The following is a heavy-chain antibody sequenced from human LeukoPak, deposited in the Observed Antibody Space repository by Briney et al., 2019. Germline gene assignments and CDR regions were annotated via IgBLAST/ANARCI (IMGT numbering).Heavy chain of an antibody. CDR2: LDSGGNT. V-gene: IGHV3-66*01. Sequence: GGSLRLSCAACGFTVSSNYMTWVRQAPGKGLEWVSSLDSGGNTYYADSVKGRFSLSRDNSMNTLYLQMYSLRADDTAVYYCARDGFDYYDSSGYYYFDSWGQGTLVTVSS. D-gene: IGHD3-22*01. CDR3: ARDGFDYYDSSGYYYFDS. J-gene: IGHJ4*02. CDR1: GFTVSSNY.